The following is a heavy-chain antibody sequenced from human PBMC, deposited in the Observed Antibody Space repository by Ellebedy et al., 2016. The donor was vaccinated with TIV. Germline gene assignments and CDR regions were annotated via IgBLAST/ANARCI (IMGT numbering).Heavy chain of an antibody. CDR2: ISSSSSTI. CDR3: ARDRGAVADPFFDY. CDR1: GFTFSSYS. J-gene: IGHJ4*02. D-gene: IGHD6-13*01. Sequence: GGSLRLSXAASGFTFSSYSMNWVRQAPGKGLEWVSYISSSSSTIYYADSVKGRFTISRDNAKNSLYLQMNSLRDEDTAVYYCARDRGAVADPFFDYWGQGTLVTVSS. V-gene: IGHV3-48*02.